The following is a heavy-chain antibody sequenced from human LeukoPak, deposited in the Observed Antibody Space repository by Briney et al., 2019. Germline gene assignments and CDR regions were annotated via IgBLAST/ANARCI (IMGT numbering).Heavy chain of an antibody. Sequence: GGSLRLSCAASGFTFSSYAMSWVRQAPGKGLEWVSAISGSGGSTCYADSVKGRFTISRDNSKNSLYLQMNSLRAEDTAVYYCARDKVVPAAIGHYWGQGTLVTVSS. CDR1: GFTFSSYA. CDR2: ISGSGGST. J-gene: IGHJ4*02. CDR3: ARDKVVPAAIGHY. V-gene: IGHV3-23*01. D-gene: IGHD2-2*01.